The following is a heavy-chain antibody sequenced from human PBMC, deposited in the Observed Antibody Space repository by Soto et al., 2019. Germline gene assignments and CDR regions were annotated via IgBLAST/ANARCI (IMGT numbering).Heavy chain of an antibody. CDR1: GYTFTNYG. Sequence: GASVKVSCKASGYTFTNYGISWVRQAPGQGLEWMGWISGYNGNTKYAQKLQGRVTMTTDTSTSTAHMELRSLRSDDTAVYYCARDHLKYSSGWKDYWGQGTRVTVSS. CDR3: ARDHLKYSSGWKDY. J-gene: IGHJ4*02. D-gene: IGHD6-19*01. V-gene: IGHV1-18*04. CDR2: ISGYNGNT.